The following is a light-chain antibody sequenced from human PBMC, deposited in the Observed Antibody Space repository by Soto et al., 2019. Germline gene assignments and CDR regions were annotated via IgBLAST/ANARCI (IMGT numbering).Light chain of an antibody. CDR2: DAS. CDR1: QDISTL. J-gene: IGKJ4*01. V-gene: IGKV1-33*01. CDR3: QQYNNLPLT. Sequence: DIQMTQSPSSLAASVGDRVTITCQASQDISTLLNWFQQKPGKAPKLLISDASNLHTGVPSRFSGSGSGTDFTLTINSLQPGDVATYYCQQYNNLPLTFGGGTKVDIK.